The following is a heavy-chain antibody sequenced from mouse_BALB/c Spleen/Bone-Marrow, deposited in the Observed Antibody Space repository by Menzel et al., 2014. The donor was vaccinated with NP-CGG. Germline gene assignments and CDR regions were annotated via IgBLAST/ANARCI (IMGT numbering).Heavy chain of an antibody. CDR2: ISSGGSYT. CDR1: GFTFSSYA. J-gene: IGHJ3*01. V-gene: IGHV5-9-3*01. D-gene: IGHD1-1*01. CDR3: ARPHYYGSSWFAY. Sequence: EVQVVESGGGLVKPGGSLKLSCAASGFTFSSYAMSWVRQTPEKRLEWVATISSGGSYTYYPDSVKGRFTISRDNAKNTLYLQMSSLRSEDTAMYYCARPHYYGSSWFAYWGQGTLVTVSA.